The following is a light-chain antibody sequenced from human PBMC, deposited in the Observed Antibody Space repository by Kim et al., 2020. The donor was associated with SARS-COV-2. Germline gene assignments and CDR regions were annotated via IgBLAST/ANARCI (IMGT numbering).Light chain of an antibody. CDR1: SLSNYY. CDR3: NSRDSSGNHLGV. Sequence: GQTVRITCQGDSLSNYYASWYQQKPGQAPVLVIYGKNNRPSGIPDRFSGSSSGNTASMTITGAQAEDEADYYCNSRDSSGNHLGVFGTGTKVTVL. CDR2: GKN. V-gene: IGLV3-19*01. J-gene: IGLJ1*01.